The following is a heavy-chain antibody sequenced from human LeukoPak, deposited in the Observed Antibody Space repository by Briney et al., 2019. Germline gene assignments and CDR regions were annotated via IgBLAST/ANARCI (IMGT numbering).Heavy chain of an antibody. Sequence: ASVKVSCKASGYTFTRYYMNWVRQAPGQGLEWMGIINPSGGSTTYAQKFQGRVTITTDESTSTAYMELSSLRSEDTAVYYCAREAGLSGRPDYWGQGTLVTVSS. V-gene: IGHV1-46*01. D-gene: IGHD6-19*01. CDR1: GYTFTRYY. CDR3: AREAGLSGRPDY. J-gene: IGHJ4*02. CDR2: INPSGGST.